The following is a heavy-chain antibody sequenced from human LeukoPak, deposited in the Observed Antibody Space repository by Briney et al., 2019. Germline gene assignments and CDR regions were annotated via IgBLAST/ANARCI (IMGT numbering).Heavy chain of an antibody. J-gene: IGHJ3*02. D-gene: IGHD3-22*01. CDR1: GGSISSSNW. CDR3: ATSPQDDSSGYYYSGAFDI. V-gene: IGHV4-4*02. Sequence: PSETLSLTCAVSGGSISSSNWWSWVRQPPGKGLEWIGEIYHSGSTNYNPSLKSRVTISVDKSKNQFSLKLSSVTAADTAVYYCATSPQDDSSGYYYSGAFDIWGQGTMVTVSS. CDR2: IYHSGST.